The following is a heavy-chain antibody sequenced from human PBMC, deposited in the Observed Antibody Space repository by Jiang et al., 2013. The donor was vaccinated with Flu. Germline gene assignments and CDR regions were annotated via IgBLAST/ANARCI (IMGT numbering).Heavy chain of an antibody. V-gene: IGHV4-30-4*01. D-gene: IGHD3-3*01. CDR3: ARVITIFGVVIEGNNWFDP. CDR1: GGSISSGDYY. J-gene: IGHJ5*02. Sequence: SLTCTVSGGSISSGDYYWSWIRQPPGKGLEWIGYIYYSGSTYYNPSLKSRVTISVDTSKNQFSLKLSSVTAADTAVYYCARVITIFGVVIEGNNWFDPWGQGTLVTVSS. CDR2: IYYSGST.